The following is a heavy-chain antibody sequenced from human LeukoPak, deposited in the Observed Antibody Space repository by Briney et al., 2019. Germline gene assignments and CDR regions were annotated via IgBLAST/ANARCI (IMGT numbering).Heavy chain of an antibody. D-gene: IGHD6-13*01. CDR2: INPSGGST. CDR1: GYTFTSYY. CDR3: ARDGGYSSSWYDYYYYMDV. V-gene: IGHV1-46*01. J-gene: IGHJ6*03. Sequence: ASVKVSCKASGYTFTSYYMHWVRQAPGQGLEWMGIINPSGGSTSYAQKFQGRVIMTRDTSTSTVYMELSSLRSEDTAVYYCARDGGYSSSWYDYYYYMDVWGKGTTVTVSS.